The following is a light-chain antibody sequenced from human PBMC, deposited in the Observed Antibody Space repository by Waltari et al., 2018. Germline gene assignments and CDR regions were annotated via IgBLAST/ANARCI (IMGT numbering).Light chain of an antibody. Sequence: QVVLTQSPSAPASLGASVKLTCTMTRGHSHLAIPSHQQQPEKGPRYLMQLNNDGSHTKGAGIPVRFSGSSSVAELYLSISSLQSGDEANYYSQTWGTGTYWVFGGETKLTVL. CDR3: QTWGTGTYWV. CDR1: RGHSHLA. CDR2: LNNDGSH. V-gene: IGLV4-69*01. J-gene: IGLJ3*02.